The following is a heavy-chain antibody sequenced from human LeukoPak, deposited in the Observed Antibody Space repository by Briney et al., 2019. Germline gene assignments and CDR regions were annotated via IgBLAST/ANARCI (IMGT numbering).Heavy chain of an antibody. V-gene: IGHV4-59*08. Sequence: SETLSLTCTVSGGSISSYYWSWIRQPPGKGLEWIGYIYYSGSTNYNPSPKSRVTISVDTSKNKFSLKLSSVTAADTAVYYCARLIVEERTVAFDIWGQGTMVTVSS. CDR1: GGSISSYY. CDR3: ARLIVEERTVAFDI. D-gene: IGHD4-17*01. J-gene: IGHJ3*02. CDR2: IYYSGST.